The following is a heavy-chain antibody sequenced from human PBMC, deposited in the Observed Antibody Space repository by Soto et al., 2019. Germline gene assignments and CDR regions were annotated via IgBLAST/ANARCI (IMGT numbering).Heavy chain of an antibody. J-gene: IGHJ4*02. CDR2: ISYDGSNK. Sequence: PGGSLRLSCAASGFTFSSYAMHWVRQAPGKGLEWVAVISYDGSNKYYADSVKGRFTISRDNSKNTLYLQMNSLRAEDTAVYYCARDRPTFSYYYGSGSFPDYWGQGTLVTV. CDR1: GFTFSSYA. D-gene: IGHD3-10*01. CDR3: ARDRPTFSYYYGSGSFPDY. V-gene: IGHV3-30-3*01.